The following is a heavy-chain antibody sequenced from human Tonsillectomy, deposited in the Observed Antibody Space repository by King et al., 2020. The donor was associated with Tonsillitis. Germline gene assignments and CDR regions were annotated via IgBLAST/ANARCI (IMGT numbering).Heavy chain of an antibody. J-gene: IGHJ4*02. V-gene: IGHV4-30-2*01. CDR3: ASSCDLDGYASYFDY. D-gene: IGHD5-24*01. CDR1: GGSIRSCGYS. Sequence: QLQLQESGSGLGKPSQTLSLTCAVSGGSIRSCGYSWNLIRQAPGKGLGWIGFSYHSGNTYSNPSPKSRVTISVDRPKSQFSLKLSPVTAADTAVYYCASSCDLDGYASYFDYWGQGTLVTVSS. CDR2: SYHSGNT.